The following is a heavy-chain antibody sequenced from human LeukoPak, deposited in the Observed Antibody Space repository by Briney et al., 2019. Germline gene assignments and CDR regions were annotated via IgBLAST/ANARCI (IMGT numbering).Heavy chain of an antibody. CDR1: GYTFTSYG. Sequence: ASVKVSCKASGYTFTSYGISLVRQAPGQGLEWMGWISAYNGNTNYAQKLQGRVTMTTDTSTSTAYMELRSLRSDDTAVYYCARNGYCSSTSCRPSKYYYYGMDVWGQGTTVTVSS. D-gene: IGHD2-2*03. V-gene: IGHV1-18*01. CDR3: ARNGYCSSTSCRPSKYYYYGMDV. CDR2: ISAYNGNT. J-gene: IGHJ6*02.